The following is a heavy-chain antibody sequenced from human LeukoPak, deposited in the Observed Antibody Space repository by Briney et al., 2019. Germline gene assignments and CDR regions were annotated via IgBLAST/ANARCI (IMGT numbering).Heavy chain of an antibody. D-gene: IGHD2-2*01. J-gene: IGHJ6*03. CDR3: ARLKGPPAAPYYYYYYYMDV. V-gene: IGHV4-39*01. CDR2: IFYGGST. CDR1: GGSIGNSSYY. Sequence: SETLSLTCTVSGGSIGNSSYYWGWIRQPPGKGLEWIGNIFYGGSTYYNPSLKSRVTISVDTSKNQFSLKLSSVTATDTAVYYCARLKGPPAAPYYYYYYYMDVWGKGTTVTVSS.